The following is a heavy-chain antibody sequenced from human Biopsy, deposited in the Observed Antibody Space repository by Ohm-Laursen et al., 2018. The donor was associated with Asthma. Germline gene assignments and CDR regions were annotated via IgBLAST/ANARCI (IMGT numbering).Heavy chain of an antibody. CDR1: GYTFKSAA. CDR2: SSVYNGNT. CDR3: ARAVDYSHYYGIDV. Sequence: DSLKVSCETSGYTFKSAAITWVRPAPGQGLEWMGWSSVYNGNTKVAQKLQDRVTMISDTSTSTAYMELRSRRSDDTAVYFCARAVDYSHYYGIDVWGQGTTVTVS. J-gene: IGHJ6*02. D-gene: IGHD3-10*01. V-gene: IGHV1-18*01.